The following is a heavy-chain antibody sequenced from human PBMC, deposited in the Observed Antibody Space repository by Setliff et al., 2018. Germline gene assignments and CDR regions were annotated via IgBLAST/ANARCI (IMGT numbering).Heavy chain of an antibody. V-gene: IGHV3-7*01. J-gene: IGHJ5*02. D-gene: IGHD3-3*01. CDR1: GFTFSSLW. CDR3: ARDVYDFRTGQAGP. Sequence: PGGSLRLSCAASGFTFSSLWMSWVRQAPGKGPEWVANINQGGGDQFYVDSVKGRFTISRDNAKNSLYLQMNSLRAEDTAVYYCARDVYDFRTGQAGPWGQGTLVTVSS. CDR2: INQGGGDQ.